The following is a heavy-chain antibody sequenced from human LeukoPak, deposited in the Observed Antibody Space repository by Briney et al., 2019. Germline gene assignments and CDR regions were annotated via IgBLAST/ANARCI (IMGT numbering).Heavy chain of an antibody. CDR3: AKEGYQLLLCRYFQH. J-gene: IGHJ1*01. Sequence: PGRSLRLSCAASGFTFSSYGMHWVRQAPGKGLEWVAVISYDGSNKYYADSVKGRFTISRDNSKNTLYLQMNSLRAEDTAVYYCAKEGYQLLLCRYFQHWGQGTLVTVSS. CDR1: GFTFSSYG. CDR2: ISYDGSNK. D-gene: IGHD2-2*01. V-gene: IGHV3-30*18.